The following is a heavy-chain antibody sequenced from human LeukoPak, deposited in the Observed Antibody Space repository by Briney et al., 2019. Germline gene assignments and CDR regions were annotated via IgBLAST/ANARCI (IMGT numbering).Heavy chain of an antibody. CDR2: INPNSGGT. V-gene: IGHV1-2*06. D-gene: IGHD3-3*01. Sequence: GASVKVSCKASGYTFTGYYMHWVRQAPGQGLEWMGRINPNSGGTNYAQKFQGRVTMTRDTSISTAYMELSRLRSDDTAVYYCAREAGAYYDFWSGYYAGYWGQGTLVTVSS. J-gene: IGHJ4*02. CDR1: GYTFTGYY. CDR3: AREAGAYYDFWSGYYAGY.